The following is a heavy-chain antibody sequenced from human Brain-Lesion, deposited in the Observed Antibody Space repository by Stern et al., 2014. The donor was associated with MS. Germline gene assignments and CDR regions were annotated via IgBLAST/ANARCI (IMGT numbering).Heavy chain of an antibody. V-gene: IGHV3-9*01. J-gene: IGHJ4*02. CDR1: GFTFDDYA. CDR2: ISCNRGTV. CDR3: ARDKTASSAYFDY. Sequence: VQLVESGGDLVQPGRSLRLSCAAFGFTFDDYAMHWVRQAPGKGLEWVAGISCNRGTVGYAAFVRDIFPPPGDNASSPVFLKMSSLSPEDTALYYCARDKTASSAYFDYWGQGTLVTVSS. D-gene: IGHD3-10*01.